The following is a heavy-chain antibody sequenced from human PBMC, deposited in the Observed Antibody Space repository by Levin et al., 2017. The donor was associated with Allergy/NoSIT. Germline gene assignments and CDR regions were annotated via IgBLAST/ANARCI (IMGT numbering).Heavy chain of an antibody. J-gene: IGHJ6*02. CDR2: ISSTSSTI. CDR3: ARDIVAVGTGASWYYYGLDV. Sequence: GGSLRLSCAASGFTFSDYYMNWIRQAPGKGLEWLSYISSTSSTIYYADSVEGRFTIFRDNAKNSLYLQMNSLRAEDTAVYYCARDIVAVGTGASWYYYGLDVWGQGTTVTVSS. V-gene: IGHV3-11*04. CDR1: GFTFSDYY. D-gene: IGHD6-13*01.